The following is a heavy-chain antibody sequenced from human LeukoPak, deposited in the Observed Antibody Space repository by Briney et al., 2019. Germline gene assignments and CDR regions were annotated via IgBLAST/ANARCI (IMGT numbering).Heavy chain of an antibody. V-gene: IGHV3-23*01. J-gene: IGHJ1*01. CDR2: IDYDGGSG. Sequence: GGSLRLSCTVSGFTLSSYEMSWIRQAPGKGLEWVSSIDYDGGSGHYADSVKGRFTISRDNSNNTLFLHLNSLRGEDTAVYYCTRNSGWYGLSWGQGTPVTVSS. D-gene: IGHD6-19*01. CDR1: GFTLSSYE. CDR3: TRNSGWYGLS.